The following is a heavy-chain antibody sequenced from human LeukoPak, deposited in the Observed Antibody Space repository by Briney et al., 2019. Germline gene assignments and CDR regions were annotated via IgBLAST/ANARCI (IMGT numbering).Heavy chain of an antibody. J-gene: IGHJ3*02. Sequence: PGGSLRLSCAASGFTFSSYSMNWVRQAPGKGLEWVSSISSSSSYIYYADSVKGRFTISRDNAKNSLYLQMNSLRAEDTAVYYCARDQTGSDAFVIWGQGTMVTVSS. CDR3: ARDQTGSDAFVI. CDR2: ISSSSSYI. CDR1: GFTFSSYS. V-gene: IGHV3-21*01. D-gene: IGHD7-27*01.